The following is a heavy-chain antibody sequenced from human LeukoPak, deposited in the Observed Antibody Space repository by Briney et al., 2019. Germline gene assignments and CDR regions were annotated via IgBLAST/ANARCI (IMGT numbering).Heavy chain of an antibody. D-gene: IGHD6-19*01. Sequence: PWGSLRLSCAASGFTFDDYAMHWVRQAPGKGLEWDSYISSSGSTIYYADSVKGRFTISRDNAKNSLYLQMNSLSAEDTAVYYCASEQGSGWYAFDIWGQGTMVTVSS. V-gene: IGHV3-11*04. CDR1: GFTFDDYA. J-gene: IGHJ3*02. CDR2: ISSSGSTI. CDR3: ASEQGSGWYAFDI.